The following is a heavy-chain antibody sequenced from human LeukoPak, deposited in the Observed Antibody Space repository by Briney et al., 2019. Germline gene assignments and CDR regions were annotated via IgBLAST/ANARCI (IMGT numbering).Heavy chain of an antibody. D-gene: IGHD3-22*01. Sequence: GGSLRLSCAASGFTFRSYGMHGVRQAPGKGLNYVSAISSNGGGRYYANSVKGRLTISRDNSRNTLYLQIGSLRAEDMAVYYCATYYYDSGGFHFHHWGQGTLVTVSS. CDR3: ATYYYDSGGFHFHH. CDR1: GFTFRSYG. V-gene: IGHV3-64*01. CDR2: ISSNGGGR. J-gene: IGHJ1*01.